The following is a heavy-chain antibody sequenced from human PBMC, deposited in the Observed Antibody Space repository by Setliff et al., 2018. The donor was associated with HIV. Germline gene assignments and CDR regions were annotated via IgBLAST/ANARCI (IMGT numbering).Heavy chain of an antibody. CDR1: GYTFSTYD. Sequence: ASVKVSCKASGYTFSTYDIRWVRQATGQGLEWMGWMNPNSGNTGYAQKFQGRVTMTRNTSITTAYMEMSSLTSEDTAVYYCARLLKRTNWWFDSWGQGTLVTVSS. CDR3: ARLLKRTNWWFDS. J-gene: IGHJ5*01. CDR2: MNPNSGNT. V-gene: IGHV1-8*01. D-gene: IGHD7-27*01.